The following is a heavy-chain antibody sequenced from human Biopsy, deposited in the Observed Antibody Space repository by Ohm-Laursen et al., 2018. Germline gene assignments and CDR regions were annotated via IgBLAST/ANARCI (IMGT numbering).Heavy chain of an antibody. CDR1: GFIFSDYG. Sequence: SLRLSCSAPGFIFSDYGMHWVRQAPGKGLEWVSGISGSSNNIIYADSVRGRFTISRDNTKSSLYLEMNSLRSEDTAFYYCTKRRTAVRPFDSWGHGTLVTVSS. J-gene: IGHJ4*01. CDR3: TKRRTAVRPFDS. V-gene: IGHV3-9*01. D-gene: IGHD6-25*01. CDR2: ISGSSNNI.